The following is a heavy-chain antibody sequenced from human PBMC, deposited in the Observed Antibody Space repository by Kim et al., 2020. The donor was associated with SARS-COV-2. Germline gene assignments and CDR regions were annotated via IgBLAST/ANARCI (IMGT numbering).Heavy chain of an antibody. Sequence: PSFQGHVTISADKSISTAYLQWSSLKASDTAMYYCARRAFGDYVNDYFDYWGQGTLVTVSS. CDR3: ARRAFGDYVNDYFDY. D-gene: IGHD4-17*01. V-gene: IGHV5-10-1*01. J-gene: IGHJ4*02.